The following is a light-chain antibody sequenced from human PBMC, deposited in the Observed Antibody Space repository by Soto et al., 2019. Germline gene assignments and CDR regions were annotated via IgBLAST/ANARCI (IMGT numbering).Light chain of an antibody. J-gene: IGKJ2*01. V-gene: IGKV1-33*01. CDR3: QQYDNLPRYT. CDR2: DAS. CDR1: QDISNY. Sequence: DIQMTQSPSSLSASVGDRVTITCQASQDISNYLNWYQQKPGKAPKLLIYDASNLETGVPSRFSGSGCGTDFTFTISSLQPEDSATYYCQQYDNLPRYTFGQGTKLEIK.